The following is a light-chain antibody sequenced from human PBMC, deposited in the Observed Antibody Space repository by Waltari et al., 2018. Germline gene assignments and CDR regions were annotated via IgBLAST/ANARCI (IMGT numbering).Light chain of an antibody. J-gene: IGLJ2*01. CDR3: NSYTSSSTLV. Sequence: QQPPGKPPTRMIYSFSDRPSGVSNRFSGSKSGNTASLTSSGLQAEDGADYYCNSYTSSSTLVFGGGTKLTVL. CDR2: SFS. V-gene: IGLV2-14*03.